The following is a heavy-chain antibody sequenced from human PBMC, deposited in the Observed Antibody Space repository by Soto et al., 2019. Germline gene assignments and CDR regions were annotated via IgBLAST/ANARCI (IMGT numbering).Heavy chain of an antibody. CDR1: GFTFTSYA. J-gene: IGHJ4*02. Sequence: HPXGSLKLSCAAAGFTFTSYAMTWVRQAPGKGLEWVSRISGGGTGTYYADSVKGRFTISRDNSKNALFLQMNNLRADDTAIYYCANIGLTTGSPLQWGQGTLVTVSS. CDR3: ANIGLTTGSPLQ. D-gene: IGHD1-1*01. V-gene: IGHV3-23*01. CDR2: ISGGGTGT.